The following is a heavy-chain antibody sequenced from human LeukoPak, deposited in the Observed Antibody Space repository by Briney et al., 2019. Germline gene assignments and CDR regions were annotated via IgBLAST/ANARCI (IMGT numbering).Heavy chain of an antibody. V-gene: IGHV3-9*01. J-gene: IGHJ4*02. CDR2: ISWNSGSI. CDR3: AKDGGAHSGSYPIDY. Sequence: GRSLRLSCAASGFTFDDYAMHWVRQAPGKGLEWVSGISWNSGSIGYADSVKGRFTISRDNAKNSLYLQMNSLRAEDTALYYCAKDGGAHSGSYPIDYWGQGTLVTVSS. CDR1: GFTFDDYA. D-gene: IGHD1-26*01.